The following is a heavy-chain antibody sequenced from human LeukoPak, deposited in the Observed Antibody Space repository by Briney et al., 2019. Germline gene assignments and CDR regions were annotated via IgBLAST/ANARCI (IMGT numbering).Heavy chain of an antibody. CDR2: VKQDGSEK. V-gene: IGHV3-7*01. Sequence: GGSLRLSCAASGFTFSSYWMSWVRQAPGKGLEWVANVKQDGSEKNYVDSVKGRFTISRDNAKTSLYLQMNSLRAEDTAVYYCARSLWPEDYWGQGTLVTVSS. J-gene: IGHJ4*02. D-gene: IGHD5-18*01. CDR1: GFTFSSYW. CDR3: ARSLWPEDY.